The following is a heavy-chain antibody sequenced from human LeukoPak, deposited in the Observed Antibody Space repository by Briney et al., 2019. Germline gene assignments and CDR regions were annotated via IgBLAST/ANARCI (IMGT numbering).Heavy chain of an antibody. J-gene: IGHJ6*02. V-gene: IGHV3-48*02. CDR3: ARRLLGPMDV. Sequence: PGGSLRLSCAASGLTFSSYNMNWVRQAPGKGLEWVSYISSSSITIHYADSVKGRFTISRDNAKNSLYLQMNSLRDEDTAVYYCARRLLGPMDVWGQGTTVTVSS. CDR2: ISSSSITI. D-gene: IGHD2/OR15-2a*01. CDR1: GLTFSSYN.